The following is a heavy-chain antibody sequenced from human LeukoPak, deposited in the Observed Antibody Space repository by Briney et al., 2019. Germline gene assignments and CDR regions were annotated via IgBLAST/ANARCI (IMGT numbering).Heavy chain of an antibody. CDR2: ISWNSGTI. J-gene: IGHJ4*02. V-gene: IGHV3-9*01. CDR3: AKDMGGYDFHFDY. D-gene: IGHD5-12*01. CDR1: GFTFDDYA. Sequence: PGRSLRLSCAASGFTFDDYAMYWVRQAPGKGLEWVSGISWNSGTIGYADSVKGRFTISRDNAKNSLYLQMNSLRAEDTALYYCAKDMGGYDFHFDYWGQGTLVTVSS.